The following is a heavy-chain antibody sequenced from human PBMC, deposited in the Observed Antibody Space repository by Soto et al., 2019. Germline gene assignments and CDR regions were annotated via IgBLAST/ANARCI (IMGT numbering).Heavy chain of an antibody. D-gene: IGHD1-26*01. CDR2: IYSGGST. CDR1: GFTVSSNY. V-gene: IGHV3-53*01. Sequence: LXLSCADSGFTVSSNYMSWVRQAPGKGLEWVSVIYSGGSTYYADSVKGRFTISRDNSKNTLYLQMNSLRAEDTAVYYCARDRSGGFDHWGQGTLVTVSS. J-gene: IGHJ4*02. CDR3: ARDRSGGFDH.